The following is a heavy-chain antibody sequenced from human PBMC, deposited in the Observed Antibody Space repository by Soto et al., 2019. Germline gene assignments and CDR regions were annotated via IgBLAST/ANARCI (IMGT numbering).Heavy chain of an antibody. CDR3: AKASSGWSAPLSYDFMAV. V-gene: IGHV3-9*01. CDR1: GFTFDDYA. D-gene: IGHD6-19*01. CDR2: ISWNSGSI. Sequence: GGSLRLSCAASGFTFDDYAMHWVRQAPGKGLEWVSGISWNSGSIGYADSVKGRFTISRDNAKNSLYLQMNSLRAEDTALYYCAKASSGWSAPLSYDFMAVWGRGTSV. J-gene: IGHJ6*03.